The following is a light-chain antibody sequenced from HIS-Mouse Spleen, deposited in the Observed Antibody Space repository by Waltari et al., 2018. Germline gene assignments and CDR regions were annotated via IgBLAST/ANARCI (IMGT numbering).Light chain of an antibody. Sequence: QSALTQPPSASGSPGQSLTISCTGTSSDVGGYNYVSWYPQHPGKAPKLMIYEVSKRPSGVPDRFSGSKSGNTASLTVSGLQAEDKADYYCSSYAGSNNFVVFGGGTKLTVL. J-gene: IGLJ2*01. CDR1: SSDVGGYNY. CDR3: SSYAGSNNFVV. CDR2: EVS. V-gene: IGLV2-8*01.